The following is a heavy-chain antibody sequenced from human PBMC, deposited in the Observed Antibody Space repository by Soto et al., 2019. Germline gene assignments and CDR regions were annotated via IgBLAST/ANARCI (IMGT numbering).Heavy chain of an antibody. V-gene: IGHV3-30-3*01. CDR3: AGVYYGGDSVNNF. J-gene: IGHJ4*02. CDR1: GFSFSSYV. CDR2: TSYGGNNR. Sequence: PAGSLRLSCAGSGFSFSSYVLSWVRQAPGRGLEWVGATSYGGNNRYYADSVKGRFIISRDNSKNTVDLEMETPRPEDTAVYYCAGVYYGGDSVNNFWGQGTPVTVSS. D-gene: IGHD2-21*02.